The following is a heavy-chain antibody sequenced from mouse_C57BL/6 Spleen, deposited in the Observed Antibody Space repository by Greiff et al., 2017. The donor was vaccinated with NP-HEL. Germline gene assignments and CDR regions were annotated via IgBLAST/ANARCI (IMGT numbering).Heavy chain of an antibody. CDR3: ARNYDRGDFDY. Sequence: VQLQQSGAELVKPGASVKLSCKASGYTFTSYWMHWVKQRPGQGLEWIGMIHPNSGSTNYNEKFKSKATLTVDKSSSTAYMQLSSLTSEDSAVYYCARNYDRGDFDYWGQGTTLTVSS. J-gene: IGHJ2*01. V-gene: IGHV1-64*01. D-gene: IGHD2-4*01. CDR1: GYTFTSYW. CDR2: IHPNSGST.